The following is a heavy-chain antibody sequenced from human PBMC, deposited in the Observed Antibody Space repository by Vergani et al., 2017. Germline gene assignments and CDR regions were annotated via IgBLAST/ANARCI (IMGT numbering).Heavy chain of an antibody. D-gene: IGHD3-3*01. V-gene: IGHV3-30-3*01. CDR2: ISYDGSNK. Sequence: QVQLVESGGGVVQPGRSLRLSCAASGFTFSSYAMHWVRQAPGKGLEWVAVISYDGSNKYYADSVKGRFTISRDNSKNTLYLQMNSLRAEDTAVYYCARGEWLAPYYFDYWGQGTLVTVSS. J-gene: IGHJ4*02. CDR3: ARGEWLAPYYFDY. CDR1: GFTFSSYA.